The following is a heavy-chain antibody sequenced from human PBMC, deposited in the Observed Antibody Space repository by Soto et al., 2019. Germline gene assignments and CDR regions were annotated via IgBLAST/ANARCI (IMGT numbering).Heavy chain of an antibody. V-gene: IGHV1-69*01. Sequence: QVQLVQSGAEVKKPGSSVKVSCKASGGTFSSYAISWVRQAPGQGLEWMGGIIPIFGTANYAQKFQGRVTITADESTSPAYMELSSLRSEDTAVYYCARVRYYYDSSGAYGAFDIWGQGTMVTVSS. CDR2: IIPIFGTA. CDR3: ARVRYYYDSSGAYGAFDI. J-gene: IGHJ3*02. D-gene: IGHD3-22*01. CDR1: GGTFSSYA.